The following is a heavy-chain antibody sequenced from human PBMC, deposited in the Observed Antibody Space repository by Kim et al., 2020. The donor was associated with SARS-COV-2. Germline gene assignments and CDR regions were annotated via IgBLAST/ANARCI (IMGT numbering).Heavy chain of an antibody. CDR2: T. D-gene: IGHD6-19*01. Sequence: TNYAQKFQGRVTMTRDTSISTAYMELSRLRSDDTAVYYCARSIAVAGTDYWGQGTLVTVSS. CDR3: ARSIAVAGTDY. J-gene: IGHJ4*02. V-gene: IGHV1-2*02.